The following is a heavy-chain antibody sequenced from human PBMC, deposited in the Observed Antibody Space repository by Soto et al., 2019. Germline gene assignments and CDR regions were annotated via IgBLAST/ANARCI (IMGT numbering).Heavy chain of an antibody. J-gene: IGHJ3*02. Sequence: SVKVSCKASGFTFTSSAVQWVRQARGQRLEWIGWIVVGSGNTNYAQKFQERVTITRDMSTSTAYMELSSLRSEDTAVYYFAADLYYYDSSGSPDAFDIWGQGTMVTVSS. CDR1: GFTFTSSA. CDR2: IVVGSGNT. CDR3: AADLYYYDSSGSPDAFDI. D-gene: IGHD3-22*01. V-gene: IGHV1-58*01.